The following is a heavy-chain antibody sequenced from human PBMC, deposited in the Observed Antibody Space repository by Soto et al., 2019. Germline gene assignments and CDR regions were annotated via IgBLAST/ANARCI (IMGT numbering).Heavy chain of an antibody. CDR1: GFAFGDRG. D-gene: IGHD1-1*01. CDR2: IWNDGDNK. V-gene: IGHV3-33*03. CDR3: AKEATAYPGALDDAFDL. J-gene: IGHJ3*01. Sequence: QVQLVESGGGVVQPWASLRLSCTTSGFAFGDRGMHWVRQAPGRGLEWVGNIWNDGDNKWYADSVRGRFTISRDNSRNTLYLQMDSLRAEDTAIYFCAKEATAYPGALDDAFDLWGPGTMVTVSS.